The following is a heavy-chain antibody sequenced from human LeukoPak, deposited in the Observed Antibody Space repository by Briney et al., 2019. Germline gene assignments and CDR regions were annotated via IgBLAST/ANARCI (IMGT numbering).Heavy chain of an antibody. CDR1: GGTFSSYA. V-gene: IGHV1-69*04. J-gene: IGHJ6*02. D-gene: IGHD2-2*01. CDR2: IIPILGIA. CDR3: ARGMGYCSSTSCSYLYGMDV. Sequence: GASVKVSCKASGGTFSSYAISWVRQAPGQGLEWMGGIIPILGIANYAQKFQGRVTITADKSTSTAYMELSSLRSEDTAVYYCARGMGYCSSTSCSYLYGMDVWGQGTTVTVSS.